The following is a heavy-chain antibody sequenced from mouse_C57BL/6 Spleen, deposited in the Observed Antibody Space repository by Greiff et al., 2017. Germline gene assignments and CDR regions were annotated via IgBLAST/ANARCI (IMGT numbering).Heavy chain of an antibody. CDR3: ARNDYDRFAY. Sequence: VQLKQPGAELVKPGASVKLSCKASGYTFTSYWMHWVKQRPGQGLEWIGMIHPNSGSTNYNEKFKSKATLTVDKSSSTAYMQLSSLTSEDSAVYYCARNDYDRFAYWGQGTLVTVSA. V-gene: IGHV1-64*01. J-gene: IGHJ3*01. CDR2: IHPNSGST. D-gene: IGHD2-4*01. CDR1: GYTFTSYW.